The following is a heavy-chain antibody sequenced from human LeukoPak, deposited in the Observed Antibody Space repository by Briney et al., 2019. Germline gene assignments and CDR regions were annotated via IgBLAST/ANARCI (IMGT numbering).Heavy chain of an antibody. Sequence: SETLSLTCTVSGGSISSYYWSWIRQPPGKGLEWIGYIYTSGSTNYNPSLKSRVTISVDTPKNQFSLKLSSVTAADTAVYYCARVPPSGSSSGAFDIWGQGTMVTVSS. CDR3: ARVPPSGSSSGAFDI. CDR2: IYTSGST. D-gene: IGHD1-26*01. J-gene: IGHJ3*02. CDR1: GGSISSYY. V-gene: IGHV4-4*09.